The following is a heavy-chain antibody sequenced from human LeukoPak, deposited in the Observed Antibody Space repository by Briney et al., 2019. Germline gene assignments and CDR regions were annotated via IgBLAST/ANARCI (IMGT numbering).Heavy chain of an antibody. D-gene: IGHD3-22*01. CDR3: PKGAGYDSSGYENY. V-gene: IGHV3-23*01. CDR1: GFTFSSYA. CDR2: ISGSGGGT. Sequence: PGGSLRLSCAASGFTFSSYAMSWVRQAPGKGLEWVSAISGSGGGTYYADSVKGRFTISRDNSKNTLYLQMNSLRAEDTAVYYCPKGAGYDSSGYENYWGQGTLFTVSS. J-gene: IGHJ4*02.